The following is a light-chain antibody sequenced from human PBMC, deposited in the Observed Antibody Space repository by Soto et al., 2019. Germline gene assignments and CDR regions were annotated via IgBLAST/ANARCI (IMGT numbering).Light chain of an antibody. CDR3: QQSHKTPQT. CDR2: TAS. CDR1: ETINKY. V-gene: IGKV1-39*01. Sequence: DIQMTQSPSSLSASIGDSVTITCRASETINKYLNWYQQKPGKPPKLLIYTASTLPSGVPSRFSGRRPGTNFTLAINSLQPEDFATYYCQQSHKTPQTFGQGTKVDIK. J-gene: IGKJ1*01.